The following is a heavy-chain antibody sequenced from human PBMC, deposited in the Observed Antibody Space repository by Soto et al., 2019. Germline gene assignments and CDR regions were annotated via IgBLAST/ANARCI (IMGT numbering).Heavy chain of an antibody. J-gene: IGHJ4*02. CDR1: GFTFSRHA. CDR3: AKVSSSWYAGFFDL. CDR2: LSDSGGSI. D-gene: IGHD6-13*01. Sequence: PGGSLRLSCTASGFTFSRHAMTWVRQAPGKGLEWVSGLSDSGGSIYYADSVKGRFTISRDNSMNTLYLQMNTLRAEDTAIYYCAKVSSSWYAGFFDLWGQGTLXTVSS. V-gene: IGHV3-23*01.